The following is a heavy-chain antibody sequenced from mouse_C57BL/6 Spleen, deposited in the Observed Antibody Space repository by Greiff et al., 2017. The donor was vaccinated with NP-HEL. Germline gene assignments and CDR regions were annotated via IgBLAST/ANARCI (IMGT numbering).Heavy chain of an antibody. J-gene: IGHJ2*01. CDR3: AKATSGRIFDY. CDR1: GYAFTNYL. Sequence: VQLQQSGAELVRPGTSVKVSCKASGYAFTNYLIEWVKQRPGQGLEWIGVINPGSGGTNYNEKFKGKATLTADKSSSTAYMQLSSLTSEDSAVYCCAKATSGRIFDYWGQGTTLTVSS. CDR2: INPGSGGT. D-gene: IGHD1-1*01. V-gene: IGHV1-54*01.